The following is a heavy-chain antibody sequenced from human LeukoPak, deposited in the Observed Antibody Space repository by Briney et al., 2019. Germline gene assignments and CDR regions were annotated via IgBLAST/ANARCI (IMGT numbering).Heavy chain of an antibody. Sequence: SETLSLTCTVSGGSIISNYWSWIRQSPGTGLEWIGGIYGSGITDYNPSLKSRVTMSLDTSRKQFSLRLTSVTAADTAVYYCARLKFYDSTGYSPGYYMDVWGKGTTVSVFS. D-gene: IGHD3-22*01. J-gene: IGHJ6*03. V-gene: IGHV4-4*07. CDR2: IYGSGIT. CDR3: ARLKFYDSTGYSPGYYMDV. CDR1: GGSIISNY.